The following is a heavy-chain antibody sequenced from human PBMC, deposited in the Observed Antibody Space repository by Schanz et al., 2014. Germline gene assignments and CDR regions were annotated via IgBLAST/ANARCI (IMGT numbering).Heavy chain of an antibody. Sequence: QVQLVESGGGLVKPGGSLRLSCAASGFIFSDYYMAWIRQAPGKGPEYVSYISSGGTTTYHSDSVKGRFTISRDNAKNSLYLQMNGLRAEDTAVYYCARVALPGYSSPRDAFDIWGQGTMVTVSS. CDR1: GFIFSDYY. V-gene: IGHV3-11*04. CDR3: ARVALPGYSSPRDAFDI. CDR2: ISSGGTTT. D-gene: IGHD5-18*01. J-gene: IGHJ3*02.